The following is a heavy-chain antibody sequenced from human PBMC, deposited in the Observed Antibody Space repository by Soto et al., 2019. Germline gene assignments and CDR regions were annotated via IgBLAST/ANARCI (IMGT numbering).Heavy chain of an antibody. CDR1: GGSINSYEYY. CDR2: TYYTGST. J-gene: IGHJ4*02. V-gene: IGHV4-30-4*01. CDR3: ARVRSNEPDLFDS. D-gene: IGHD1-1*01. Sequence: HVQLQESGPGLVKPSQTLSLTCSVYGGSINSYEYYCTWIRQPPGEGLEWIGHTYYTGSTSYSPSLKSLVNVSVDTNKNQVSLTMNSASAADTAIYYCARVRSNEPDLFDSWGQGTLVTVSS.